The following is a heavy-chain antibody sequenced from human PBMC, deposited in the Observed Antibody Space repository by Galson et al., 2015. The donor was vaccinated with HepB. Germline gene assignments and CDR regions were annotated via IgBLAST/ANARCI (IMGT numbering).Heavy chain of an antibody. Sequence: LSLTCTVSGGSISTYYWSWIRQSPGKGLEWIGYIYHNGHTNYNPSLRGRVTISVDTSKNQFSLKLTSVTAADTAVYYCVRAPSAIVVTYFDLWGRGTLVTVSS. V-gene: IGHV4-59*01. CDR3: VRAPSAIVVTYFDL. CDR1: GGSISTYY. CDR2: IYHNGHT. J-gene: IGHJ2*01. D-gene: IGHD3-22*01.